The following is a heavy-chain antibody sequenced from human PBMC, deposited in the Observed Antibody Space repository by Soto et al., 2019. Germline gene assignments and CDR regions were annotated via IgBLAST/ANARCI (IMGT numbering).Heavy chain of an antibody. CDR1: GGSISSGGYY. CDR2: IYYSGST. J-gene: IGHJ4*02. Sequence: SETLSLTCTVSGGSISSGGYYWTWIRQHPGKGLEWIGYIYYSGSTYYNPSLKSRVAISVDTSKNQLSLKLSSVTAADTAVYYCAREFSRGHLDYWGQGTLVTVSS. V-gene: IGHV4-31*03. CDR3: AREFSRGHLDY. D-gene: IGHD3-10*01.